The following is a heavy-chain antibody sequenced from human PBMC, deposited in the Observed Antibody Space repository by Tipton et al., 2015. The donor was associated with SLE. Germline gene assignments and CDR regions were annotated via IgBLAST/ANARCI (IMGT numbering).Heavy chain of an antibody. D-gene: IGHD6-6*01. CDR3: ARTALIAARPSYFDY. CDR2: ICYSGTT. CDR1: GDSISGQY. Sequence: TLSLTCTVSGDSISGQYWSWIRQPPGKGLEWIGYICYSGTTNYNPSLKRRATISVDTSKNQFSLKLTSVTAADTAVYYCARTALIAARPSYFDYWGQGTLVTVSS. V-gene: IGHV4-59*11. J-gene: IGHJ4*02.